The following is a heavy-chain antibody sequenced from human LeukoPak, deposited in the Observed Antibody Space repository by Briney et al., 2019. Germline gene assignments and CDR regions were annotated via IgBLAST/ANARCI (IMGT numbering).Heavy chain of an antibody. V-gene: IGHV1-2*02. J-gene: IGHJ6*02. D-gene: IGHD3-22*01. CDR1: GYTFTGYY. CDR2: INPNSGGT. Sequence: ASVKVSCKASGYTFTGYYMHWVRQAPGQGLEWMGWINPNSGGTNYAQKFQGRVTMTRDTSISTAYMELSRLRSDDTAVYYCARDYYDSPGDCYYGMDVWGQGTTVTVSS. CDR3: ARDYYDSPGDCYYGMDV.